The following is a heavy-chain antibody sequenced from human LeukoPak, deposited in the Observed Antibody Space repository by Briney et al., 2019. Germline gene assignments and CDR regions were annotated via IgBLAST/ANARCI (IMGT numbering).Heavy chain of an antibody. CDR1: GYTFTNHD. Sequence: GASVRVSCKTSGYTFTNHDINWVRQATGQGLEWMGWMNPNSGNTGYAQKFQGRVTMTRNTSISTAYMELSSLRSEDTAVYYCARPHCSSTDCHPPEWFDPWGQGTLVTVSS. CDR2: MNPNSGNT. J-gene: IGHJ5*02. V-gene: IGHV1-8*01. D-gene: IGHD2-2*01. CDR3: ARPHCSSTDCHPPEWFDP.